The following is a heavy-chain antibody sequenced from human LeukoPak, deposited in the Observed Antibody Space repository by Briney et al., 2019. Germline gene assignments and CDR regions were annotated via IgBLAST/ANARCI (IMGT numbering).Heavy chain of an antibody. Sequence: PSETLSLTCKVSGYSISSGYFWGWMRQPPGKGLEWIGSIYHSVTTHYNPSLKSRVTISLDTSKNQFSLKLSSVTAADTAVYYCARAYCVGDCSVLHIYFDNWGQGTLVTVSS. CDR1: GYSISSGYF. D-gene: IGHD2-21*02. CDR2: IYHSVTT. J-gene: IGHJ4*02. CDR3: ARAYCVGDCSVLHIYFDN. V-gene: IGHV4-38-2*02.